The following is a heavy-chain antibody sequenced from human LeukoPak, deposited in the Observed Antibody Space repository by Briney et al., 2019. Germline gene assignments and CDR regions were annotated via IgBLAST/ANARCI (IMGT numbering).Heavy chain of an antibody. Sequence: GGSLRLSCAASGFTFDDYAMHWVRQAPGEGLEWVSGISWNSGSIGYADSVRGRFTISRDNAKNSLYLQMNSLRAEDTALYYCAKDNRFSAEYFQYWGQGTLVTVSS. CDR2: ISWNSGSI. V-gene: IGHV3-9*01. CDR1: GFTFDDYA. D-gene: IGHD1-14*01. CDR3: AKDNRFSAEYFQY. J-gene: IGHJ1*01.